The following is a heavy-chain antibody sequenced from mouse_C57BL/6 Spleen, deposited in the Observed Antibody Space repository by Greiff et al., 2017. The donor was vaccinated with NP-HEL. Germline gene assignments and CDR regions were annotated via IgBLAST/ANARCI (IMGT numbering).Heavy chain of an antibody. V-gene: IGHV1-82*01. Sequence: QVQLQQSGPELVKPGASVKISCKASGYAFSSSWMNWVKQRPGQGLEWIGRIYPGDGDTNYNGKFKGKATLTADKSSSTAYMQLSSLTSEDSAVYFCARRGTRTLGYYFDYWGQGTTLTVSS. CDR1: GYAFSSSW. D-gene: IGHD1-3*01. CDR3: ARRGTRTLGYYFDY. J-gene: IGHJ2*01. CDR2: IYPGDGDT.